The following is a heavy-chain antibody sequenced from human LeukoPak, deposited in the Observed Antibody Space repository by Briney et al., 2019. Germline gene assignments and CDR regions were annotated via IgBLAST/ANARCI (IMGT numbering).Heavy chain of an antibody. J-gene: IGHJ4*02. V-gene: IGHV4-34*01. CDR3: ARRAVAGTH. Sequence: SETLSLTCAVHGGSFSGYYWSWIRQPPGKGLEWIGEINHSGSTNYNPSLKSRVTISVDTSKNQFSLKLSSVTAADTAVYYCARRAVAGTHWGQGTLVTVSS. CDR1: GGSFSGYY. CDR2: INHSGST. D-gene: IGHD6-19*01.